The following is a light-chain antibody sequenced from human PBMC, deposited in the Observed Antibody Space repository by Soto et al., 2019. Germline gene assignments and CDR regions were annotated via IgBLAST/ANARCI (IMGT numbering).Light chain of an antibody. CDR1: SSNIGAGYD. CDR3: QSYDSSRSGVV. Sequence: QSVLTQPPSVSGAPGQRVTISCTGRSSNIGAGYDVHWYQQLPGTAPKLLIYGNSNRPSGVPDRFSGSKSGTSASLAITVLQAEDAADYYCQSYDSSRSGVVFGGGTKLTVL. J-gene: IGLJ2*01. CDR2: GNS. V-gene: IGLV1-40*01.